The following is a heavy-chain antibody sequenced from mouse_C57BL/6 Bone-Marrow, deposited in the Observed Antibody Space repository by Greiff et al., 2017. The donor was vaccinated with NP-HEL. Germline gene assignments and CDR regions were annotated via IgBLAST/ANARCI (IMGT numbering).Heavy chain of an antibody. CDR2: ISDGGSYT. CDR1: GFTFSSYA. D-gene: IGHD1-1*01. V-gene: IGHV5-4*01. Sequence: EVQGVESGGGLVKPGGSLKLSCAASGFTFSSYAMSWVRQTPEKRLEWVATISDGGSYTYYPDNVKGRFTISRDNAKNNLYLQMSHLKSEDTAMYYCARGPLCTTVVDCWGQGTTLTVSS. CDR3: ARGPLCTTVVDC. J-gene: IGHJ2*01.